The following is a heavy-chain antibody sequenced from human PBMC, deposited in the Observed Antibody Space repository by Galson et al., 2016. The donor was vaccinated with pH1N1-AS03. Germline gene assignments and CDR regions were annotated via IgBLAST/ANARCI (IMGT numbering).Heavy chain of an antibody. D-gene: IGHD1-26*01. CDR3: ARGATFAWELLSL. CDR1: SGSLGGYY. CDR2: LDRSGTT. Sequence: SETLSLTCAVQSGSLGGYYWTWIRQSPTKGLEWIGELDRSGTTIYNPSLESRLTMSVDTSKNQFSLKLSSVTAADTAIYSCARGATFAWELLSLWGQGTLVTVSS. V-gene: IGHV4-34*01. J-gene: IGHJ4*02.